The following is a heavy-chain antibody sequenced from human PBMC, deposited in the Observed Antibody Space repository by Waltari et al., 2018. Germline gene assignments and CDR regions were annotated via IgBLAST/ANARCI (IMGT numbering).Heavy chain of an antibody. V-gene: IGHV3-23*01. CDR2: MGGSGGSN. Sequence: EVQLLESGGGLVQPGGSLRLSCAASGFTFSSFAMSWVRQAPGGGRGWGAAMGGSGGSNDCADSVKGRFTISRGNSKNTLYLQMNSLRAEDTAVYYCAKVEWELPDYWGQGTLVTVSS. CDR1: GFTFSSFA. CDR3: AKVEWELPDY. D-gene: IGHD1-26*01. J-gene: IGHJ4*02.